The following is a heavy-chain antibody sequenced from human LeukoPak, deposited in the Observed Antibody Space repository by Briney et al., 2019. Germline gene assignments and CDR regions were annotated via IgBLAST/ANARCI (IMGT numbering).Heavy chain of an antibody. J-gene: IGHJ3*02. CDR1: GGSFSGYY. V-gene: IGHV4-59*08. CDR3: ARSADYYGSGSYLRSDAFDI. D-gene: IGHD3-10*01. CDR2: IYYSGST. Sequence: PSETLSLTCAVYGGSFSGYYWSWIRQPPGKGLEWIGYIYYSGSTNYNPSLKSRVTISVDTSKNQFSLKLSSVTAADTAVYYCARSADYYGSGSYLRSDAFDIWGQGTMVTVSS.